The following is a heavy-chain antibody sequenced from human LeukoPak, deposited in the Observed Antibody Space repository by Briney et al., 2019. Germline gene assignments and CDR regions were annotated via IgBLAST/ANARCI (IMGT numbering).Heavy chain of an antibody. CDR3: AKGYDILTGYYTNFDY. CDR1: GFTFDDYA. Sequence: GGSLRLSCAASGFTFDDYAMHWVRQAPGKGLEWVSGISWNSGSIGYADSVKGRFTISRDNAKNSLYLQMNSLRAEDTALYYCAKGYDILTGYYTNFDYWGQGTLVTASS. J-gene: IGHJ4*02. CDR2: ISWNSGSI. V-gene: IGHV3-9*01. D-gene: IGHD3-9*01.